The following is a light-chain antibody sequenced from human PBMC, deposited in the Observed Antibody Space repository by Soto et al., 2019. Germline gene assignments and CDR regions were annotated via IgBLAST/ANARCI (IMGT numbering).Light chain of an antibody. J-gene: IGKJ1*01. V-gene: IGKV3-20*01. CDR3: QQYGSSPWT. Sequence: EIVLTQSPGTLSLSPGERATLSCRASQSVSSSYLAWYQQKPGQAPRLLIYGASSRATGIPDRFSGIGSGTDFTLTISRLEPEDFAVYYCQQYGSSPWTFGQGNKVEIK. CDR1: QSVSSSY. CDR2: GAS.